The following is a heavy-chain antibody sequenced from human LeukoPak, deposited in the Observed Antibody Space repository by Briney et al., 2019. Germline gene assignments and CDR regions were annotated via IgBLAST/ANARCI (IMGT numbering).Heavy chain of an antibody. J-gene: IGHJ4*02. CDR2: IYDSGNT. D-gene: IGHD2-21*01. V-gene: IGHV4-59*01. Sequence: PSETLSLTCTVSGGSISSSYWSWIRQPPGKELEWIGYIYDSGNTNYNPSLKSRVTISVDTSKNQFSLKLSSVTAADTAVYYCARGGLWWFDYWGQGTLVTVSS. CDR1: GGSISSSY. CDR3: ARGGLWWFDY.